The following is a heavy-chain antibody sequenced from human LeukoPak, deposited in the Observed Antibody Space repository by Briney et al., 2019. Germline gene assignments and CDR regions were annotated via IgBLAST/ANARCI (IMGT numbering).Heavy chain of an antibody. D-gene: IGHD4-17*01. CDR2: IGSADDT. CDR3: ARDLEVQSYGDYPDAFDI. V-gene: IGHV3-13*01. J-gene: IGHJ3*02. Sequence: GGSLRLSCAAAGFTFSDYDMHWVRQAIGKRLEWVSLIGSADDTYYTDSVKGRFTISRENGKNSFYLQMNSLRVGDTAVYYCARDLEVQSYGDYPDAFDIWGQGTMVTVSS. CDR1: GFTFSDYD.